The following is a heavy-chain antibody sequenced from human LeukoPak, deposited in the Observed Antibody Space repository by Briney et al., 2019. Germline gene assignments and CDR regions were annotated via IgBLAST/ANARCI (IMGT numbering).Heavy chain of an antibody. D-gene: IGHD6-6*01. CDR2: TYYRSKWSF. J-gene: IGHJ4*02. V-gene: IGHV6-1*01. CDR3: ARGKYTSFDN. Sequence: SQTLSLTCAISGHSLFTNNVAWNWLRQSPSRGLEWLGRTYYRSKWSFDYAVSVKSRITINADTSKNQFSLQLNSVTPEDTAVYYCARGKYTSFDNWGQGTLVTVSS. CDR1: GHSLFTNNVA.